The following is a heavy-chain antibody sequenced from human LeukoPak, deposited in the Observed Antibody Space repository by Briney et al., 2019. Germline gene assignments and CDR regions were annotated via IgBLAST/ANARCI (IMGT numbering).Heavy chain of an antibody. D-gene: IGHD6-19*01. CDR2: ISSSSSYI. CDR3: ARDRSRGSGWYFDAFDI. V-gene: IGHV3-21*01. Sequence: GGSLRLSCAASGFTFSNYWMNWVRQAPGKGLEWVSSISSSSSYIYYADSVKGRFTISRDNAKNSLYLQMNSLRAEDTAVYYCARDRSRGSGWYFDAFDIWGQGTMVTVSS. J-gene: IGHJ3*02. CDR1: GFTFSNYW.